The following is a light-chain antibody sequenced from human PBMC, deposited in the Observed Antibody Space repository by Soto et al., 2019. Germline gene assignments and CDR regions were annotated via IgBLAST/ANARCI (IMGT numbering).Light chain of an antibody. CDR3: QQSYSTPRT. Sequence: DIQLIQSPSSLSASVGDRVTITCRANEKMTRYLKWYQQKPGKAPKLLIYAASNLQSGVPSRFSGSGSGADFILTISSLQPEDSATYYCQQSYSTPRTFGQGTKVEVK. CDR1: EKMTRY. V-gene: IGKV1-39*01. CDR2: AAS. J-gene: IGKJ1*01.